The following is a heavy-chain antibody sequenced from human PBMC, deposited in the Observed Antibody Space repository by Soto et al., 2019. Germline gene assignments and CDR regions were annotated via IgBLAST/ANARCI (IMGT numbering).Heavy chain of an antibody. Sequence: QVQLQESGPGLVKPSQTLSLTCTVSGGSISSGGYYCSWIRQHPGKGLEWIGYIYYSGSTYYNPSLKSRVTISVDTSKNQFSLKLSSVTAADTAVYYCAREAMVRGHAFDIWGQGTMVTVSS. CDR3: AREAMVRGHAFDI. V-gene: IGHV4-31*03. CDR2: IYYSGST. CDR1: GGSISSGGYY. J-gene: IGHJ3*02. D-gene: IGHD3-10*01.